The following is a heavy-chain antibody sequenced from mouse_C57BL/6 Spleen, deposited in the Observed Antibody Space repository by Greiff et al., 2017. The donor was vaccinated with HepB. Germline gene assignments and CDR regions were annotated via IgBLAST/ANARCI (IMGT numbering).Heavy chain of an antibody. D-gene: IGHD1-1*01. V-gene: IGHV1-72*01. Sequence: QVQLQQPGAELVKPGASVKLSCKASGYTFTSYWMHWVKQRPGRGLEWIGRIDPNSGGTKYNEKFKSKATLTVDKPSSTAYIQLSSLTSEDSAVYYCARGDYYYGSRDWYFDVWGTGTTVTVSS. CDR3: ARGDYYYGSRDWYFDV. CDR2: IDPNSGGT. J-gene: IGHJ1*03. CDR1: GYTFTSYW.